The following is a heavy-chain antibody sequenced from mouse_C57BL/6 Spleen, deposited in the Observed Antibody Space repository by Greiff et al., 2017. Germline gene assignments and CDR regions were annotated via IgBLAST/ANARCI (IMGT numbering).Heavy chain of an antibody. CDR1: GYPFTSYW. V-gene: IGHV1-69*01. CDR3: ARKAGTCGVYCDD. J-gene: IGHJ2*01. CDR2: IDPSDSYT. D-gene: IGHD4-1*01. Sequence: QVQLQQPGAELVMPGASVKLSCKASGYPFTSYWMHWVKQRPGQGLEWIGEIDPSDSYTNYNQKFKGKSTLTVDKSSSTAYMQLSRLASEDSAVYYCARKAGTCGVYCDDWGQGTTLTVSS.